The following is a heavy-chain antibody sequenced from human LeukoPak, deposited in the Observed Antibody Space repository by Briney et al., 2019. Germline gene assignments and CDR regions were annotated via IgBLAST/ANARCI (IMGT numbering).Heavy chain of an antibody. Sequence: GGSLRRSCAASGFTVSSNYMNWVRQAPGKGLEWVSVIYSGGSTFYADSVEGRFTISRDNSNNTLYLQMNSLRAEDTAMYYCAREYYDNSGGEDAFDIWGPGTMVTVSS. J-gene: IGHJ3*02. CDR2: IYSGGST. CDR1: GFTVSSNY. V-gene: IGHV3-53*01. D-gene: IGHD3-22*01. CDR3: AREYYDNSGGEDAFDI.